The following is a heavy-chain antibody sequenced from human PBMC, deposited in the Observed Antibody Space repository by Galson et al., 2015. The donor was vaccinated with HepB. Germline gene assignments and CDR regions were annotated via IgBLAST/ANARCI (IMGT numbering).Heavy chain of an antibody. J-gene: IGHJ4*02. Sequence: SLRLSCAASGFTFSSFPMTWVRQAPGKGLEWVSTIGPGSSDTYYAESVKGRFTISRDNSKNTLYLQVNSLRDEDSAIFYCAKYYRTTGASEDGRVFDYWGQGTLVTVSS. CDR3: AKYYRTTGASEDGRVFDY. D-gene: IGHD1-1*01. CDR2: IGPGSSDT. CDR1: GFTFSSFP. V-gene: IGHV3-23*01.